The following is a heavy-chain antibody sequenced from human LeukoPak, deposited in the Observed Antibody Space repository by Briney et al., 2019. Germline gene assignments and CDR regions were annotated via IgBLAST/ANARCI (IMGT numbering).Heavy chain of an antibody. D-gene: IGHD3-9*01. CDR1: GGSFSGYY. CDR2: INHSGST. V-gene: IGHV4-34*01. CDR3: ARVLRYFDWLSQNVDAFDI. Sequence: SETLSLTCAVYGGSFSGYYWSWIRQPPGKGLEWIGEINHSGSTNYNPSLKSRVTISVDTSKNQFSLKLSSVTAADTAVYYCARVLRYFDWLSQNVDAFDIWGQGTMVTVSS. J-gene: IGHJ3*02.